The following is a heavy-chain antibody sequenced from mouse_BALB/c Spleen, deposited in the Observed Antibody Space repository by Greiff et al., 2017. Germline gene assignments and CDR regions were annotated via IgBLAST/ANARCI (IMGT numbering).Heavy chain of an antibody. CDR3: TRRYYGLYYFDY. V-gene: IGHV5-6-4*01. Sequence: EVKLMESGGGLVKPGGSLKLSCAASGFTFSSYTMSWVRQTPEKRLEWVATISSGGSYTYYPDSVKGRFTISRDNAKNTLYLQMSSLKSEDTAMYYCTRRYYGLYYFDYWGQGTTLTVSS. D-gene: IGHD1-2*01. CDR2: ISSGGSYT. J-gene: IGHJ2*01. CDR1: GFTFSSYT.